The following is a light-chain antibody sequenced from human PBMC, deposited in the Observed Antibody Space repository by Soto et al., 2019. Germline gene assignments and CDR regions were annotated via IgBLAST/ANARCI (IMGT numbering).Light chain of an antibody. CDR2: AAS. J-gene: IGKJ3*01. Sequence: DIQLTQSPSFLSAAVGDRVTITCRASQGISSYLAWYQQKPGKAPKLLIYAASTFQSGVPSRFSGSGSGTEFTLTISSLQPEDFATYHCQQLNSYPRTFGPGTKVDIK. CDR3: QQLNSYPRT. CDR1: QGISSY. V-gene: IGKV1-9*01.